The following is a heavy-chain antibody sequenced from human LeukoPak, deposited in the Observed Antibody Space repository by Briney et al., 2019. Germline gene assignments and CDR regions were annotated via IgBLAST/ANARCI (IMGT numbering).Heavy chain of an antibody. D-gene: IGHD5-18*01. CDR3: ARDFGGYSYGYYMDV. J-gene: IGHJ6*03. CDR1: GYTFTTYG. CDR2: ISTYHGNT. V-gene: IGHV1-18*01. Sequence: GASVKVSCKSSGYTFTTYGISWVRQAPGLGREWMGWISTYHGNTNYAQKLQGRVTMTTDTSTSTAYMELRSLRSDDTAVYYCARDFGGYSYGYYMDVWGKGTTVTVSS.